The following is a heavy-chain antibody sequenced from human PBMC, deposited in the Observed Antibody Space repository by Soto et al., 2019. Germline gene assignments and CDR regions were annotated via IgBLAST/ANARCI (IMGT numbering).Heavy chain of an antibody. CDR2: IKHDDSEE. V-gene: IGHV3-7*01. Sequence: EVHLVESGGGLVQPGGSLRLSCAASGFTFSTYWMSWVRQAPGKGLEWLANIKHDDSEENYVDFVKGRFTISRDSGKNSLLLQMNSLRAEDTAVDFCATDVGSGWFDFWGQGALGSVSA. J-gene: IGHJ4*02. CDR3: ATDVGSGWFDF. CDR1: GFTFSTYW. D-gene: IGHD6-19*01.